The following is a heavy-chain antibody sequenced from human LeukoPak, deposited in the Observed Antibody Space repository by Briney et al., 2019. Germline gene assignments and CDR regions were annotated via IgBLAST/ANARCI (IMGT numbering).Heavy chain of an antibody. Sequence: GGSLRLSCAASGFTFSNYAMDWVRQAPGKGLEWVSVIYSGGSTYYADSVKGRFTISRDNSKNTLYLQMNSLRAEDTAVYYCASTSDGYNYGNYAFDIWGQGTMVTVSS. CDR3: ASTSDGYNYGNYAFDI. CDR1: GFTFSNYA. J-gene: IGHJ3*02. CDR2: IYSGGST. V-gene: IGHV3-66*01. D-gene: IGHD5-24*01.